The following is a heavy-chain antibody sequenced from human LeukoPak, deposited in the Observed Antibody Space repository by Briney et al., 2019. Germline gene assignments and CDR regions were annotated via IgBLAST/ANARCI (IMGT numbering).Heavy chain of an antibody. CDR2: ISGSGGST. J-gene: IGHJ4*02. CDR3: AKDLYYDSSGCLDY. Sequence: GGSLRLSCAASGFTFSSYAMSWVRQAPGKGLEWVSAISGSGGSTYYADSVKGRFTISRDNSKNTLYLQMNSLRAEDTAVYYCAKDLYYDSSGCLDYWGQGTLVTASS. CDR1: GFTFSSYA. V-gene: IGHV3-23*01. D-gene: IGHD3-22*01.